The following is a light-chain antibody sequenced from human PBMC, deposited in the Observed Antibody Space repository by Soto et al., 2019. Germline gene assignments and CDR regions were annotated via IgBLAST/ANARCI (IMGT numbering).Light chain of an antibody. CDR1: SSDVGGYNY. Sequence: QSVLTPPDSVSGYPRQSITISCTGTSSDVGGYNYVSWYKQHPGKAPKLVIYEVSTRPSGASNRFSGSKSGNTASLTISGLQAEDEADYSCSSYTSSSTLGGVFGSGTKATVL. J-gene: IGLJ1*01. V-gene: IGLV2-14*01. CDR3: SSYTSSSTLGGV. CDR2: EVS.